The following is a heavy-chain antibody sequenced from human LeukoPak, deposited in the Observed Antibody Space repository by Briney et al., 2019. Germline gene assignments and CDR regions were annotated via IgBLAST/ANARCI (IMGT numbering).Heavy chain of an antibody. CDR3: AKHTRGAGGYEFRYFDY. CDR1: GFTFSNYV. D-gene: IGHD5-12*01. J-gene: IGHJ4*02. CDR2: IGNSGSNT. Sequence: QPGGSLRLSCAASGFTFSNYVMTWVRQAPGKGLEWVSAIGNSGSNTDHADSVKGRFTIYRDNYKNTLYLQMNSLRAEDTAIYYCAKHTRGAGGYEFRYFDYWGQGTLVTVSS. V-gene: IGHV3-23*01.